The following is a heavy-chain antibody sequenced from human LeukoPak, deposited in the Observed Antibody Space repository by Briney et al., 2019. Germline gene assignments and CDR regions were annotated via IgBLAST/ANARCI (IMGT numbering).Heavy chain of an antibody. Sequence: PGGSLRLSCEASGFTFSSYAMAWVRQAPGKGLEWLSYITSSSNINYADSVKGRFTISRDNAKNSLYLQMNSLRDEDTAVYYCARSANPGVYEFDPWGQGTLVTVSS. J-gene: IGHJ5*02. V-gene: IGHV3-48*02. CDR2: ITSSSNI. D-gene: IGHD2/OR15-2a*01. CDR3: ARSANPGVYEFDP. CDR1: GFTFSSYA.